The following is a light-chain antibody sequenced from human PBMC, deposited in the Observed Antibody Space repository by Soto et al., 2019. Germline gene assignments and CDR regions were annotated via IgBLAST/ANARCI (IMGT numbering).Light chain of an antibody. Sequence: EIVLTQSPATLSLSPGERAALSCRASQSVSSSLAWYQQKPGQAPRLLIYDAFKRATGIPARFSGSGSGTDFTLIISSLEPEDFAVYYCQHRSNWPSTFGGGTKVEVK. CDR3: QHRSNWPST. CDR1: QSVSSS. J-gene: IGKJ4*01. V-gene: IGKV3-11*01. CDR2: DAF.